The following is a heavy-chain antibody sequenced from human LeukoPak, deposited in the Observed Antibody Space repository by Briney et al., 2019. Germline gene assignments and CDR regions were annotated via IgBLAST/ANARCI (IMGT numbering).Heavy chain of an antibody. D-gene: IGHD3-22*01. CDR2: INHSGST. V-gene: IGHV4-34*01. CDR3: ARWGYYYDSSGFPRRTDYFDY. Sequence: SETLSLTCAVYGGSFSGYYWSWIRQPPGKGLEWIGEINHSGSTNYNPSLKSRVTISVDTSKNQFSLKLSSVTAADTAVYYCARWGYYYDSSGFPRRTDYFDYWGRGTLVTVSS. CDR1: GGSFSGYY. J-gene: IGHJ4*02.